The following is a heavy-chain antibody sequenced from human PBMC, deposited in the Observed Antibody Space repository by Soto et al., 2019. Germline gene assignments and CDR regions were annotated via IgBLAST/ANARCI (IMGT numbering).Heavy chain of an antibody. V-gene: IGHV3-21*01. CDR2: ISSSSSYI. CDR3: ARDGVGYCSGGSCYSGYYYYCMDV. D-gene: IGHD2-15*01. J-gene: IGHJ6*02. CDR1: GFTFSSYS. Sequence: GGSLRLSCAASGFTFSSYSMNWVRQAPGKGLEWVSSISSSSSYIYYADSVKGRFTISRDNAKNSLYLQMNSLRAEDTAVYYCARDGVGYCSGGSCYSGYYYYCMDVWGQGTTVTVSS.